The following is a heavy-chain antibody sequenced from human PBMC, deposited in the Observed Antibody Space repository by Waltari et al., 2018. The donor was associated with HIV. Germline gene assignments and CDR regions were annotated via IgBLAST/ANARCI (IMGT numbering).Heavy chain of an antibody. Sequence: QVPLPESGQGLVKPSESLSLFVPLSGDSSPSCTSYGGGIRQPPGKGLEWVGSIYYSGSTYNNPALKSRVTISVDTSKNQFSLKLSSVTAADTAVYYCARHMGGMLSHYAMDVWGQGTTVTVSS. CDR2: IYYSGST. V-gene: IGHV4-39*01. D-gene: IGHD3-16*01. CDR1: GDSSPSCTSY. CDR3: ARHMGGMLSHYAMDV. J-gene: IGHJ6*02.